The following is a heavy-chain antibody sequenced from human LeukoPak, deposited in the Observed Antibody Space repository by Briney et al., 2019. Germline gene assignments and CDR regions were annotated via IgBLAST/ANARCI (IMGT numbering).Heavy chain of an antibody. D-gene: IGHD6-19*01. CDR3: ARAVSGRFDY. Sequence: SETLSLTCTVSGGSISSSSYHWGWIRQPPGKGLEWTGYIYYSGSTNYNPSLKSRVTISVDTSKNQFSLKLSSVTAADTAIYYCARAVSGRFDYWGQGTLVTVSS. J-gene: IGHJ4*02. CDR1: GGSISSSSYH. CDR2: IYYSGST. V-gene: IGHV4-61*05.